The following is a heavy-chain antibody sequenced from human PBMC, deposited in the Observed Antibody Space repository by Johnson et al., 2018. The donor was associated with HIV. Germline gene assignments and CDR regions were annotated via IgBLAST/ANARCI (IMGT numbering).Heavy chain of an antibody. Sequence: QVQLVESGGGVVQPGRSLRLSCAASEFTFSSYAMHWVRQAPGKGLEWVAVISYDGSHKYYADSVKGRFTISRDNAKNTLYLQMNSLRTEDTAVYYCARAGQDGAGYNPDAFDIWGQGTVVTVS. CDR2: ISYDGSHK. V-gene: IGHV3-30-3*01. CDR3: ARAGQDGAGYNPDAFDI. D-gene: IGHD5-24*01. CDR1: EFTFSSYA. J-gene: IGHJ3*02.